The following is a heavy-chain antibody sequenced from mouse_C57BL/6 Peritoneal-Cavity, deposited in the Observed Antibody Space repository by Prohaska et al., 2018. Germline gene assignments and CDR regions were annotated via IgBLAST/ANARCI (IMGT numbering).Heavy chain of an antibody. D-gene: IGHD1-1*02. CDR1: VYSITSGYD. CDR2: ISYSGST. CDR3: ARVGKNGLDY. J-gene: IGHJ2*01. Sequence: DVQLQESGPGMVKPSQSLSLTCTVTVYSITSGYDWHWIRHFPGNKLEWMGYISYSGSTNYNPSLKSRISITHDTSKNHFFLKLNSVTTEDTATYYCARVGKNGLDYWGQGTTLTVSS. V-gene: IGHV3-1*01.